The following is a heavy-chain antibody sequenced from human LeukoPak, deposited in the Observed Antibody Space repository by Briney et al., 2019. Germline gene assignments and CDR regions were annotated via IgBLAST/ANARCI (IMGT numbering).Heavy chain of an antibody. CDR3: AKDSSGWLDY. CDR2: IWYDGSNK. D-gene: IGHD6-19*01. J-gene: IGHJ4*02. CDR1: GFTFSTYA. V-gene: IGHV3-33*06. Sequence: GGSLRLSCAASGFTFSTYAMTWVREAPGKGLEGVAVIWYDGSNKYYADSVKGRFTISRDNSKNTLYLQMNSLRAEDTAVYYCAKDSSGWLDYWGQGALVTVCS.